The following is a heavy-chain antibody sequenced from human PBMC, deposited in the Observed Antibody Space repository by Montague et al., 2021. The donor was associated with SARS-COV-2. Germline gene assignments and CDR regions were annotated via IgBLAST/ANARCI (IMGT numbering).Heavy chain of an antibody. V-gene: IGHV4-4*02. CDR3: ARGRLVGDSSSWYYFDY. Sequence: SETLSLTCAVSGGSINTNNWRTWVRQPPGEGLEWIGQIFHSGITNYNPSLESRVTISVDKSKNQFSLRLSSVTAADTAVYYCARGRLVGDSSSWYYFDYGGQGTLVAVSS. D-gene: IGHD6-13*01. CDR2: IFHSGIT. CDR1: GGSINTNNW. J-gene: IGHJ4*02.